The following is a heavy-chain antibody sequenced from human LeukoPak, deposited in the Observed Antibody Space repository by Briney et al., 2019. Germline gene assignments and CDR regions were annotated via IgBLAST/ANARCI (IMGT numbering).Heavy chain of an antibody. CDR2: TYYRSKWYN. J-gene: IGHJ5*02. CDR3: ARAGSVVDYKA. V-gene: IGHV6-1*01. D-gene: IGHD2-15*01. CDR1: VDSLSSNSAA. Sequence: SQTLSLTCAISVDSLSSNSAAWNSIRQSPSRGLEWLGRTYYRSKWYNDSAVSVNSRLNINPHTSKNQSSLQLNSVPLTDMAVDYCARAGSVVDYKAWGQGTLFTVCS.